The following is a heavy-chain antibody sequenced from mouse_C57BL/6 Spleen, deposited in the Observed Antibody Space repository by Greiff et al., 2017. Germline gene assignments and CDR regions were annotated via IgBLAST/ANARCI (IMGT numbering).Heavy chain of an antibody. CDR3: ATPGAIYYDYDEDAMDY. CDR1: GFTFSDYG. CDR2: ISSGSSTI. V-gene: IGHV5-17*01. Sequence: EVKVVESGGGLVKPGGSLKLSCAASGFTFSDYGMHWVRQAPEKGLEWVAYISSGSSTIYYADTVKGRFTISRDNAKNTLFLQMTSLRSEDTAMYYCATPGAIYYDYDEDAMDYWGQRTSVTVSS. D-gene: IGHD2-4*01. J-gene: IGHJ4*01.